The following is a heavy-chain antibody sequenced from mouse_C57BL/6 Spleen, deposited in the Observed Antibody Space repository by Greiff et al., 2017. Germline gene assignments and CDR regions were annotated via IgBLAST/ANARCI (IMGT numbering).Heavy chain of an antibody. D-gene: IGHD1-2*01. CDR3: ARRLRLFDY. CDR2: INPSTGGT. Sequence: DVKLVESGPELVKPGASVKISCKASGYSFTGYYMNWVKQSPEKSLEWIGEINPSTGGTTYNQKFKAKATLTVDKSSSTAYMQLNSLTSEDSAVYYWARRLRLFDYWGQGTTPTVSS. V-gene: IGHV1-42*01. CDR1: GYSFTGYY. J-gene: IGHJ2*01.